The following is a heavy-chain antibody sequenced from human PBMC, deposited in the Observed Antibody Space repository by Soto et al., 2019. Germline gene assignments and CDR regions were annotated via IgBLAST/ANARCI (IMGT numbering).Heavy chain of an antibody. CDR2: IYYSGST. J-gene: IGHJ4*02. Sequence: SETLSLTCTVSGGSISSYYWSWIRQPPGKGLEWIGYIYYSGSTNYNPSLKSRVTISVDTSKNQFSLKLSSVTAADTAVYYCARGGYSSSWSYFDYWGQGTLVTSPQ. V-gene: IGHV4-59*01. CDR1: GGSISSYY. D-gene: IGHD6-13*01. CDR3: ARGGYSSSWSYFDY.